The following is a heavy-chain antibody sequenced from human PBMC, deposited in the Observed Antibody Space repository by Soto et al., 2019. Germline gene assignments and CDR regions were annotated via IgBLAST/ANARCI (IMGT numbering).Heavy chain of an antibody. CDR3: ARGEYCTNGVCYPAP. Sequence: ASVKVSCKASGYTFTSYDINWVRQATGQGLEWMGWMNPNSGNTGCAQKFQGRVTMTRNTSISTAYMELSSLRSEDTAVYYCARGEYCTNGVCYPAPWGQGTLVTVSS. CDR2: MNPNSGNT. V-gene: IGHV1-8*01. D-gene: IGHD2-8*01. J-gene: IGHJ5*02. CDR1: GYTFTSYD.